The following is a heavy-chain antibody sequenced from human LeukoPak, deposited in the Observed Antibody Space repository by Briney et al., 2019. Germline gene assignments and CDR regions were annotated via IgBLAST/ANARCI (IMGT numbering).Heavy chain of an antibody. Sequence: GGSLRLSCAASGFTFSSYSMNWVRQAPGKGLEWVSSISSSSSYIYYADSVKGRFTISRDNAMNSLFLQMNSLRAEDTAVYYCTRAAFSSSPDYWGQGTLVTISS. CDR3: TRAAFSSSPDY. D-gene: IGHD6-6*01. CDR1: GFTFSSYS. CDR2: ISSSSSYI. J-gene: IGHJ4*02. V-gene: IGHV3-21*01.